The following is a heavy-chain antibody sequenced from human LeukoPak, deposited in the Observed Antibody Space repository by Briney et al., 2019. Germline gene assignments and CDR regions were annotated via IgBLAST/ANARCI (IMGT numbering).Heavy chain of an antibody. D-gene: IGHD2-2*01. V-gene: IGHV4-59*11. CDR3: ARFSSGCSTSSCYLTY. CDR1: GGSLSSHY. Sequence: SETLSLTCSVSGGSLSSHYWSWIRQPPGKGLELMGHIHDTGSTFYNPSLRGRVTISLDTSNNQFSLKLTSMTAADTAVYYCARFSSGCSTSSCYLTYWGQGTLVTVS. J-gene: IGHJ4*02. CDR2: IHDTGST.